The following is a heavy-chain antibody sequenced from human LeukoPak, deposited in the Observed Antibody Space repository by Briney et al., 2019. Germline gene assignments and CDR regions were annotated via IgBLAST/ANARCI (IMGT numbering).Heavy chain of an antibody. CDR2: ISYDGSNK. V-gene: IGHV3-30-3*01. CDR1: GFTFSSYA. D-gene: IGHD7-27*01. Sequence: GRSLRLSCAASGFTFSSYAMHWVRQAPGKGLEWVAVISYDGSNKYYADSVKGRFTISRDNSKNTLYLQMNSLRAEDTAVYYCAKDSANWESFDYWGQGTLVTVSS. J-gene: IGHJ4*02. CDR3: AKDSANWESFDY.